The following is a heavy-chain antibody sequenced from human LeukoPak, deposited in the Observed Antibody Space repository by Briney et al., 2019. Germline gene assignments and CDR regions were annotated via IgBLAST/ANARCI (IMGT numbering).Heavy chain of an antibody. D-gene: IGHD2/OR15-2a*01. CDR2: TYYRSKWNS. CDR3: ARSAYFQEYLQH. V-gene: IGHV6-1*01. CDR1: GDSVSSTSAT. J-gene: IGHJ1*01. Sequence: SQTLSLTCAISGDSVSSTSATWNWIRQSPPRGLEWLGRTYYRSKWNSDYAVSVKSRIIINPDTSKNQFSLHLNSVTPDDTAVYHCARSAYFQEYLQHWGQGTPVTASP.